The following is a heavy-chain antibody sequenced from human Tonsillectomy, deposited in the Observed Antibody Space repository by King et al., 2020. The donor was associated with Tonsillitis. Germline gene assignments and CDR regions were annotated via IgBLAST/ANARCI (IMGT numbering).Heavy chain of an antibody. V-gene: IGHV3-23*04. D-gene: IGHD3-22*01. CDR3: AKEPYDSSGYPFDY. Sequence: VQLVESGGGLVQPGGSLRLTCAASGFTFSSFSMTCVRQAPGKGLAWVSVIIVKGGITYYADSVKGRFTITRDNSKNTRYLQVNSLRAEDTAVYYCAKEPYDSSGYPFDYWGQGPLVTVSS. CDR1: GFTFSSFS. J-gene: IGHJ4*02. CDR2: IIVKGGIT.